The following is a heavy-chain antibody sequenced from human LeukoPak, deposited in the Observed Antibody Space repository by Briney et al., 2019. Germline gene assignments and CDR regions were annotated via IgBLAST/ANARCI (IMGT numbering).Heavy chain of an antibody. CDR3: ARRRDLYSGSYYPFDY. V-gene: IGHV4-61*02. Sequence: SETLSLTCAVSGGSISSESHYWSWIRQPAGKGLEWIGRIYTSGSTSYNPSLKSRVTISVDTSRNQFSLRLSSVTAADTAMYYCARRRDLYSGSYYPFDYWGQGTLVTVSS. CDR2: IYTSGST. J-gene: IGHJ4*02. CDR1: GGSISSESHY. D-gene: IGHD1-26*01.